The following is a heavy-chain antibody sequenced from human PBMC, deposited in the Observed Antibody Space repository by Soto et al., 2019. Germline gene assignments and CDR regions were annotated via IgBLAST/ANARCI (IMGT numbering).Heavy chain of an antibody. J-gene: IGHJ6*02. Sequence: PSETLSLTCAVSGDSISKSGYYWSWIRQNQGKALEWIGYIYYSGSTFYNPSLKSRVSISLDTSKNQVSLKLTSVTVADTAVYYCATFEEPGYGMDVWGQGTTVTVSS. V-gene: IGHV4-31*11. CDR1: GDSISKSGYY. CDR3: ATFEEPGYGMDV. CDR2: IYYSGST.